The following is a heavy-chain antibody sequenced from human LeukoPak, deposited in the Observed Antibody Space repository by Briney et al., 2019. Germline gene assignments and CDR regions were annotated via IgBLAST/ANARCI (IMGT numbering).Heavy chain of an antibody. CDR2: ISYDGSNK. Sequence: QPGGSLRLSCAASGFTFSSFAMHWVRQAPGKGLEWVAVISYDGSNKYYADSVKGRFTTSRDNSKNTLYLQMNSLRAEDTAVYYCARVGRSGQLAGGDYYYYMDVWGKGTTVTVSS. CDR3: ARVGRSGQLAGGDYYYYMDV. V-gene: IGHV3-30*04. D-gene: IGHD6-13*01. CDR1: GFTFSSFA. J-gene: IGHJ6*03.